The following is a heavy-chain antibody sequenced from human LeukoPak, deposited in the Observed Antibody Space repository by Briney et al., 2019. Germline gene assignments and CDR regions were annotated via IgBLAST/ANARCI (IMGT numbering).Heavy chain of an antibody. CDR1: GFIFSRDS. V-gene: IGHV3-48*01. D-gene: IGHD2-2*01. CDR3: ARAGGVVPAAPEDY. J-gene: IGHJ4*02. Sequence: GGSLRLSCAASGFIFSRDSMNWVRQAPGKGLEWVSYINGGGSPIYYADSVRGRFTISRDNVKNSLYLQMNSLRAEDTAVYYCARAGGVVPAAPEDYWGQGTLVTVSS. CDR2: INGGGSPI.